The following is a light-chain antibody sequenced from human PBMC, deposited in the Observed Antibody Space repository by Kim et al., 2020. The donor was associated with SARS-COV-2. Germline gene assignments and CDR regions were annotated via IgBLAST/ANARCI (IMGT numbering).Light chain of an antibody. J-gene: IGKJ2*01. Sequence: DIQMTQSPSSLSASVGDRLTITCRERQSIRSYVNWYHQKPGKAPRALIYTASTLHTRIPSRFSGSGSGTDFTLTISSLQPEDCGTYYRQQTFNITYTVGQGT. CDR2: TAS. CDR1: QSIRSY. CDR3: QQTFNITYT. V-gene: IGKV1-39*01.